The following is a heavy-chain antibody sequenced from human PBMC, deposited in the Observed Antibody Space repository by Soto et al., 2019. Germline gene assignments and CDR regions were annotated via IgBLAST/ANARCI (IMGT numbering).Heavy chain of an antibody. CDR2: IYSGGST. Sequence: EVQLVESGGGLVQPGGSLRLSCAASGFTVSSNYMSWVRQAPGKGLEWVSVIYSGGSTYYADSVKGRFTISRDNSKNTLYLQMNSLRAEDTAVYYCAREGNEIDYYYMDVWGKGTTVTVSS. CDR1: GFTVSSNY. D-gene: IGHD1-1*01. V-gene: IGHV3-66*01. CDR3: AREGNEIDYYYMDV. J-gene: IGHJ6*03.